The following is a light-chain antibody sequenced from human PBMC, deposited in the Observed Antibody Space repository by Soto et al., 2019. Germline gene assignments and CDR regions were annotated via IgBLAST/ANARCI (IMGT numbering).Light chain of an antibody. CDR2: GAS. V-gene: IGKV3-15*01. Sequence: EVVMTQSPATLSVSPGERATLSCRASQSVNANLAWYQQKPGQAPRLLIHGASNRATGIPARFSGSGFGTELIPTISSRHSEDFAVNYCHQYNTWLWTFGQGTNVEI. CDR3: HQYNTWLWT. CDR1: QSVNAN. J-gene: IGKJ1*01.